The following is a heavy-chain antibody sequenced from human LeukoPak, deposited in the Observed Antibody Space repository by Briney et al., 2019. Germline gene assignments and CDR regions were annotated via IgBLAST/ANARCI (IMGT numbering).Heavy chain of an antibody. CDR2: IIPILGIA. J-gene: IGHJ4*02. V-gene: IGHV1-69*04. D-gene: IGHD3-22*01. CDR1: GGTFSSYA. CDR3: AREGSYYDSRGDY. Sequence: SVKVSCKASGGTFSSYAISWVRQAPGQGLEWMGRIIPILGIANYAQKFQGRVTITADKSTSTAYMELSSLRSDDTAVYYCAREGSYYDSRGDYWGQGTLVTVSS.